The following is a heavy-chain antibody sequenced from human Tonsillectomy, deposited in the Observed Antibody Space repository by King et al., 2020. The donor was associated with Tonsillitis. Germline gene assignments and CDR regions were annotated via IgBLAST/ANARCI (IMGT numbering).Heavy chain of an antibody. J-gene: IGHJ1*01. CDR3: ASPRRTYYYDSSGYYSYFQH. CDR1: GGSINSSSYY. V-gene: IGHV4-39*01. CDR2: IYYSGST. Sequence: QLQESGPGLVKPSETLSLTCTVSGGSINSSSYYWGWIRQPPGKGLEWIWSIYYSGSTYYNPSLKSRVTISIDTSKNQFSLKLSSVTAADTAVYYCASPRRTYYYDSSGYYSYFQHWGQGTLVTVSS. D-gene: IGHD3-22*01.